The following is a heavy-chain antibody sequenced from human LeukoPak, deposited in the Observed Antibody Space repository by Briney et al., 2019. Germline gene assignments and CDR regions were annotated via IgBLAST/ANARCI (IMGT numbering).Heavy chain of an antibody. CDR3: ARGEYPAGFYYYYYMDV. J-gene: IGHJ6*03. D-gene: IGHD2-2*01. Sequence: GGSLRLSCAASGFTFSSYSMNWVRQAAGKGLEWVSSISSSSSYIYYADSVKGRFTISRDNAKNALYLQMNSLRAEDTAVYYCARGEYPAGFYYYYYMDVWGKGTTVTVSS. CDR1: GFTFSSYS. CDR2: ISSSSSYI. V-gene: IGHV3-21*01.